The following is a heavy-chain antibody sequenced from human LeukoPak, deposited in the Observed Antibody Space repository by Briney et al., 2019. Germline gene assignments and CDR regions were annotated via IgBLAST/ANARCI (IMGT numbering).Heavy chain of an antibody. Sequence: GGSLRLSCAASGFTFSNYGLSWVRQAPGKGLEWVANIKQDGSEKYYVDSVKGRFTISRDNAKNSLYLQMNSLRAEDTAVYYCAKDGMVGATTGLYYFDYWGQGILVTVSS. V-gene: IGHV3-7*01. CDR1: GFTFSNYG. D-gene: IGHD1-26*01. CDR2: IKQDGSEK. CDR3: AKDGMVGATTGLYYFDY. J-gene: IGHJ4*02.